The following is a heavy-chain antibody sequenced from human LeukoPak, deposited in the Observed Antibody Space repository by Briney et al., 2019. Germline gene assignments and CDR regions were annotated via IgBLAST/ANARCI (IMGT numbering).Heavy chain of an antibody. V-gene: IGHV3-33*06. CDR3: ANDRRLWFGESIDY. Sequence: GRSLRLSCAASGFTFSSYGTHWVRQAPGKGLEWVAVIWYDGSNKYYADSVKGRFTISRDNSNNTLYLQMNSLRAEDTAVYYCANDRRLWFGESIDYWGQGTLVTVSS. J-gene: IGHJ4*02. D-gene: IGHD3-10*01. CDR1: GFTFSSYG. CDR2: IWYDGSNK.